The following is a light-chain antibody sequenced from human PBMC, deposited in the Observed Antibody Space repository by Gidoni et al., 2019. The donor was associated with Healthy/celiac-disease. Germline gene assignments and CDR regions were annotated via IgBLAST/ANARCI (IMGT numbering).Light chain of an antibody. CDR1: QGISNS. CDR2: GAS. CDR3: QQYYSTPLSVT. Sequence: DIQMTQSPSSLSASVGDRVTITCRASQGISNSLAWYQQKPGKAPKLLLYGASRLESGVPSRFSGSGSGTDYTLTISSLQPEDFSTYYCQQYYSTPLSVTFGQGTRLEIK. V-gene: IGKV1-NL1*01. J-gene: IGKJ5*01.